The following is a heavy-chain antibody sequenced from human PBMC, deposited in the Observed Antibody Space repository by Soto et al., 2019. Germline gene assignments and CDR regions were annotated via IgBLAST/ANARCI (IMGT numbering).Heavy chain of an antibody. Sequence: QVQLQESGPGLVKPSGTLSVTCAVSGGSISSSNWWNWVRQPPGKGLEWIGEIYHSGSTNYNPSLRSGVTISLDKSRNQFSLRMKSVTAADTAEYYCARAWPSVDSYGSGAMDVWGQGTTVTVSS. J-gene: IGHJ6*02. CDR2: IYHSGST. D-gene: IGHD5-18*01. CDR3: ARAWPSVDSYGSGAMDV. CDR1: GGSISSSNW. V-gene: IGHV4-4*02.